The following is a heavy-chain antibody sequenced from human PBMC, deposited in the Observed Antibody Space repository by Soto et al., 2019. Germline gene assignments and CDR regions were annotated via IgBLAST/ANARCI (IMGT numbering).Heavy chain of an antibody. J-gene: IGHJ1*01. V-gene: IGHV4-30-4*01. CDR1: GASVNTDDYY. D-gene: IGHD1-7*01. CDR2: IFYSGDT. Sequence: VQLQGSGPGLLKPSQTLSLTCTVSGASVNTDDYYWNYIRQPPGKGLEWLGYIFYSGDTCYNPSLKSRDTISLNTSRNQFSLTLTSVTDADTALYYCVGTGTTDDFWGQGTLVTVSS. CDR3: VGTGTTDDF.